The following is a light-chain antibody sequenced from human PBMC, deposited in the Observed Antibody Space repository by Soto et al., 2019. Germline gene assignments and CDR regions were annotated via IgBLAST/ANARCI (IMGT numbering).Light chain of an antibody. CDR2: GNT. V-gene: IGLV1-40*01. CDR3: QSYDRSLRGYV. Sequence: QSVLTQPPSVSGALGQRVTISCTGTSSNIGSGYDVHWYQHLPGTAPKLLIYGNTIRPSGVPDRFSGSKSGTSASLAITGLQAEEEADYYCQSYDRSLRGYVFGTGTKVTVL. CDR1: SSNIGSGYD. J-gene: IGLJ1*01.